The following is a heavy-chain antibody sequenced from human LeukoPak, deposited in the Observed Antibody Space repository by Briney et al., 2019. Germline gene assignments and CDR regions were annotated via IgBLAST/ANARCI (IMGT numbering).Heavy chain of an antibody. CDR1: GFTFSSYG. V-gene: IGHV3-33*01. Sequence: GGSLRLSCAASGFTFSSYGMHWVRQAPGKGLEWVAVIWYDGSNKYYADSVKGRFTISRDNSKNTLYLQMNSLRAEDTAVYYCARDWYGYYYDSSGCLGYWGQGTLVTVSS. CDR2: IWYDGSNK. CDR3: ARDWYGYYYDSSGCLGY. J-gene: IGHJ4*02. D-gene: IGHD3-22*01.